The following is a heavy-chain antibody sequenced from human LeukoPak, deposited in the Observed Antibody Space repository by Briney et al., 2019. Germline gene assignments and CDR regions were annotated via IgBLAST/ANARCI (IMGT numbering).Heavy chain of an antibody. J-gene: IGHJ4*02. Sequence: GGSLRLSCAASGFTFSSFSMNWVRQAPGKGLEWISYITSSSSSTYYADSVKGRFTISRDNAKNSLYLQMNSLRAEDTAVYYCARVIETFDYWGQGTLVTVSS. CDR3: ARVIETFDY. CDR2: ITSSSSST. V-gene: IGHV3-48*04. CDR1: GFTFSSFS. D-gene: IGHD3-16*02.